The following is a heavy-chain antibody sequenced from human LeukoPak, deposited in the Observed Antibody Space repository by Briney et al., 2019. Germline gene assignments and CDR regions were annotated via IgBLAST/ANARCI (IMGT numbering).Heavy chain of an antibody. J-gene: IGHJ3*02. CDR2: FDPEDGET. CDR1: GYTLTELS. D-gene: IGHD3-16*01. CDR3: ATVGPYVWGSPPSSDAFDI. V-gene: IGHV1-24*01. Sequence: ASVQVSCKVSGYTLTELSMHWVRQAPGKGLEWMGGFDPEDGETIYAQKFQGRVTMTEDTSTDTAYMELSSLRSEDTAVYYCATVGPYVWGSPPSSDAFDIWGQGTMVTVSS.